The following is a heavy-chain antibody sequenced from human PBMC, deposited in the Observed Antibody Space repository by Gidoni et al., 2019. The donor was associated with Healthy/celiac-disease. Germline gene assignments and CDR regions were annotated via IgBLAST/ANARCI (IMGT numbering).Heavy chain of an antibody. J-gene: IGHJ5*02. CDR3: GRGSSNWNDGDWFDP. CDR2: ISGSGGST. D-gene: IGHD1-20*01. CDR1: GFTFSSYA. V-gene: IGHV3-23*01. Sequence: EVQLLESGGGLVQPGGSLRLSCAASGFTFSSYAMRWVRQAPGKGLEWVSAISGSGGSTYYADSVKGRFTISRDNSKNTLYLQMNSLRAEDTAVYYCGRGSSNWNDGDWFDPWGQGTLVTVSS.